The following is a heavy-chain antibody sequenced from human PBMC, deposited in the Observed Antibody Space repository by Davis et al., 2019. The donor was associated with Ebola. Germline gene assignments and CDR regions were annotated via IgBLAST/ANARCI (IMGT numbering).Heavy chain of an antibody. CDR3: ARTARDIVGVVAATLGMDV. CDR1: GYTFTGYY. Sequence: ASVKVSCKASGYTFTGYYMHWVRQAPGQGLEWMGRINPNSGGTNYAQKFQGRVTMTRDTSISTAYMELSRLRSDDTAVYYCARTARDIVGVVAATLGMDVWGKGTTVTVSS. D-gene: IGHD2-15*01. J-gene: IGHJ6*04. CDR2: INPNSGGT. V-gene: IGHV1-2*06.